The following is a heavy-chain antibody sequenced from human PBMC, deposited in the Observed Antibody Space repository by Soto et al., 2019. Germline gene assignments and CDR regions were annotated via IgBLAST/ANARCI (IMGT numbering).Heavy chain of an antibody. V-gene: IGHV3-48*02. CDR1: GFTFSSRA. J-gene: IGHJ4*02. D-gene: IGHD1-20*01. Sequence: SCTASGFTFSSRAMNWVRQFPGRGLEWVSYISSSSSNIDYADSVKGRFTVSRDNAKNSLYLQMNTLRDEDTAVYYCASDRSLGSNWYYYLESWGQGTLVTVSS. CDR2: ISSSSSNI. CDR3: ASDRSLGSNWYYYLES.